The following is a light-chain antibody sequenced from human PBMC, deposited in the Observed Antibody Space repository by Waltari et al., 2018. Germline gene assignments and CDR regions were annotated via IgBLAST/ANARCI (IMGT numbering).Light chain of an antibody. CDR2: LGS. J-gene: IGKJ2*01. CDR1: QSLLHSNGYNY. V-gene: IGKV2-28*01. CDR3: MQILQPART. Sequence: DILMPQSPLSLPVTPGEPASISCRSSQSLLHSNGYNYLDWYLQTPGQSPQVLIYLGSNRASGVPDRFSGSGSGTDFTLNISRVEAEDVGVYYCMQILQPARTFGQGTRLEIK.